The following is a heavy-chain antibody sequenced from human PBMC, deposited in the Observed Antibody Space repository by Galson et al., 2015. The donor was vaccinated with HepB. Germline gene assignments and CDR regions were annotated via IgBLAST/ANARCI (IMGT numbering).Heavy chain of an antibody. CDR2: ISSSSSTI. J-gene: IGHJ6*02. Sequence: SLRLSCAASGFTLSSDSMNWVRPAPGNGLERVSYISSSSSTIYYADSVKGRFTISRDNAKNSLYLQMNSLRDEDTAVYYCAKMYYDFWSGYYTHYYYYGMDVWGQGTTVTVSS. D-gene: IGHD3-3*01. CDR3: AKMYYDFWSGYYTHYYYYGMDV. CDR1: GFTLSSDS. V-gene: IGHV3-48*02.